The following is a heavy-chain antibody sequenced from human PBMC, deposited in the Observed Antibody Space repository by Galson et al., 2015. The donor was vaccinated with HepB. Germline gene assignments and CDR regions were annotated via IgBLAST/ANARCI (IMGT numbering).Heavy chain of an antibody. Sequence: SVKVSCKASGYTFTSYAMHWVRQAPGQRLEWMGWINAGNGNTKYSQKFQGRVTITRDTSASTAYMELSSLRSEDTAVYYCARVDYGDHDAFDIWGQGTMVTVSS. CDR1: GYTFTSYA. CDR2: INAGNGNT. CDR3: ARVDYGDHDAFDI. D-gene: IGHD4-17*01. V-gene: IGHV1-3*01. J-gene: IGHJ3*02.